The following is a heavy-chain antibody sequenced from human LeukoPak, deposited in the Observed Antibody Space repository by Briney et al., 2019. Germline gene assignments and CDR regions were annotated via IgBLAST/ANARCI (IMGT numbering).Heavy chain of an antibody. CDR1: GFTFNKYG. Sequence: PGGSLRLSCAASGFTFNKYGMHWVRQAPGKGLEWVAFIRFDGRDDYYVDSLKGRFTISRDNSKNTVYLQMNTLTSEDTALYYCAKDKSQVGVDSASTLVDHWGQGTLVIVSS. D-gene: IGHD2-8*02. J-gene: IGHJ4*02. CDR2: IRFDGRDD. V-gene: IGHV3-30*02. CDR3: AKDKSQVGVDSASTLVDH.